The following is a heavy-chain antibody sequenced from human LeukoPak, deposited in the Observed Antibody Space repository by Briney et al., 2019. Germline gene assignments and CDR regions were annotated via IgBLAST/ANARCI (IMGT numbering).Heavy chain of an antibody. V-gene: IGHV3-23*01. CDR1: GFTFRDFA. CDR2: ISGDAHST. Sequence: GGSLRLSCAASGFTFRDFAMSWVRQAPGKGLEWVSAISGDAHSTYYADSLKGRFTISRDNSKNTLYLQMNSLRAANTATYFCVKDAPLPFDFWGQGALVIVSS. J-gene: IGHJ4*02. CDR3: VKDAPLPFDF.